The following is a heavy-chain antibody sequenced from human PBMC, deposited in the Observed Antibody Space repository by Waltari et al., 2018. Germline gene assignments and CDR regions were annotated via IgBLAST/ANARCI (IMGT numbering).Heavy chain of an antibody. CDR3: ATYIGASVGTAAFDV. D-gene: IGHD5-12*01. Sequence: QLQLQASGPRLVRPSETLSLICSVSGVSITSNRHYWARIRQSPGQVLEWIGTVSYSGTTYISPSLKSRVSVSRDTSKNQVSLILGSVTAADMAVYYCATYIGASVGTAAFDVWGQGTMVTVSS. J-gene: IGHJ3*01. CDR2: VSYSGTT. CDR1: GVSITSNRHY. V-gene: IGHV4-39*01.